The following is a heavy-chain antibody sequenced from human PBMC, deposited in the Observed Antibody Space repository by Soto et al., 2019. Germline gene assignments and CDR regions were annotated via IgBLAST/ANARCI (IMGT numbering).Heavy chain of an antibody. D-gene: IGHD6-13*01. Sequence: SETLSLTCAVYGGSFSGYYWSWIRQPPGKGLEWIGEINHSGSTNYNPSLKSRVTISVDTSKNQFSLKLSSVTAADTAVYYCARGPWVAAGYFDYWGQGTLVTVSS. CDR1: GGSFSGYY. J-gene: IGHJ4*02. V-gene: IGHV4-34*01. CDR2: INHSGST. CDR3: ARGPWVAAGYFDY.